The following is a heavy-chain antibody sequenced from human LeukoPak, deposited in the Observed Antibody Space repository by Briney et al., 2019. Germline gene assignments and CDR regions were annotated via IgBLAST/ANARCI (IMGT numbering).Heavy chain of an antibody. CDR1: GFTFSSYW. Sequence: GGSLRLSCAASGFTFSSYWMSWVRQAPGKGLEWVAKIKQDGSEKYYVDSVKGRFTISRDNAKNSLSLQINSLRVEDTAVYYCARGYWGSYWYFDCWGQGTLVTVSS. CDR3: ARGYWGSYWYFDC. CDR2: IKQDGSEK. J-gene: IGHJ4*02. V-gene: IGHV3-7*01. D-gene: IGHD3-16*01.